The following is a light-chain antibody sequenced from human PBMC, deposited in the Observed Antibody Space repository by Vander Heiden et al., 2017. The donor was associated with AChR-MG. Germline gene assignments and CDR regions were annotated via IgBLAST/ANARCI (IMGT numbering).Light chain of an antibody. Sequence: DIVLTQSPGTLSLSPGERATLSCRASQSVSSSYLAWYQHKPGQAPRLLIYGASNRATGIPDRFSGSGSATDFTLTISRLEAEDFAVYYCQQYDGSSYTFGLGTKLEIK. CDR3: QQYDGSSYT. J-gene: IGKJ2*01. V-gene: IGKV3-20*01. CDR2: GAS. CDR1: QSVSSSY.